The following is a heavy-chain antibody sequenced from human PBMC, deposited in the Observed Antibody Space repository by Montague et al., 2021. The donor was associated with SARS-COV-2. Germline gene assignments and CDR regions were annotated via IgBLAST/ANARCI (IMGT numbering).Heavy chain of an antibody. J-gene: IGHJ4*02. D-gene: IGHD6-19*01. Sequence: SETLSLTCAVSGGSISSSNWWSWVRQPPGKGLEWIGEIHHSGSTNYNPSLTSRVTISVDNSKNQFSLKLSSVTAADTAVYYCARDSSGWSRFDYWGQGTLVTVSS. CDR1: GGSISSSNW. CDR3: ARDSSGWSRFDY. CDR2: IHHSGST. V-gene: IGHV4-4*02.